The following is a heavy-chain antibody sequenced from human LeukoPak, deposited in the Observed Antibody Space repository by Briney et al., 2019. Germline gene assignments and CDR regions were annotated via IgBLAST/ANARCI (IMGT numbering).Heavy chain of an antibody. CDR1: GFTFSSYG. CDR3: ARVRAGYCTSTSCYTGMDV. Sequence: PGGSLRLSCAASGFTFSSYGMHWVRQAPGKGLEWVALISYDGGNEYYADSVRGRFTISRDNSKSTLYMQMNSLRAEDTAVYYCARVRAGYCTSTSCYTGMDVWGQGTTVTVSS. CDR2: ISYDGGNE. V-gene: IGHV3-30*03. J-gene: IGHJ6*02. D-gene: IGHD2-2*01.